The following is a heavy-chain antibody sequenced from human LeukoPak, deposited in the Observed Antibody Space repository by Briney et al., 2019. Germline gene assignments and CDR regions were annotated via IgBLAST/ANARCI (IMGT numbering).Heavy chain of an antibody. CDR2: IKQDGSEK. Sequence: SGGSLRLSCAASGFTFSSYWMSWVRQAPGKGLEWVANIKQDGSEKYYVDSVKGRFTISRDNAKNSLYLQMNSLRAEDTAVYYCARDPGPFMGPYYFDYWGQGTLVTVSS. J-gene: IGHJ4*02. CDR1: GFTFSSYW. CDR3: ARDPGPFMGPYYFDY. D-gene: IGHD1-26*01. V-gene: IGHV3-7*01.